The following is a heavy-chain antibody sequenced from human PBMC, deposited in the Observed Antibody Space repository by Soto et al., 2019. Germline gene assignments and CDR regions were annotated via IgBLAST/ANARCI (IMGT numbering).Heavy chain of an antibody. V-gene: IGHV3-53*01. Sequence: GGSLRLSSAASWFTVITNYMNWVRQSPGKGLDWVSGIYSGDSTSYADSVKGRFTISKDNSKNTLYLQMNSLRAEDTAVYYCARSTSSGYYYYWGQGTLVTVSS. CDR2: IYSGDST. CDR1: WFTVITNY. J-gene: IGHJ4*02. CDR3: ARSTSSGYYYY. D-gene: IGHD3-22*01.